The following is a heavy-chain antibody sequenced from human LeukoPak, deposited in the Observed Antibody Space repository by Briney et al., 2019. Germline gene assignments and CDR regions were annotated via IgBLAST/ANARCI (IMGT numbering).Heavy chain of an antibody. V-gene: IGHV3-21*01. CDR2: ISSSSSYT. D-gene: IGHD4-17*01. CDR3: AVDYGDYEYFQH. J-gene: IGHJ1*01. Sequence: GGSLRLSCAASGFTFSSYSMNWVRQAPGKGLEWVSSISSSSSYTYYADSVKGRFTISRDNAKNSLYLQMNSLRAEDTAVYYCAVDYGDYEYFQHWGQGTLVTVSS. CDR1: GFTFSSYS.